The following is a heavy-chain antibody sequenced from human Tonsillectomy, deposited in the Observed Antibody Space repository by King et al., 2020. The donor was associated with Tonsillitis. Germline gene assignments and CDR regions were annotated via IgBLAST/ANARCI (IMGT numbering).Heavy chain of an antibody. D-gene: IGHD3-16*02. V-gene: IGHV4-34*01. CDR2: INHSGST. J-gene: IGHJ4*02. CDR1: GGSFSGYY. CDR3: ARGEGSHRFDY. Sequence: VQLQQWGAGLLKPSETLSLPCAVYGGSFSGYYWSWIRQPPGKGLEWIGEINHSGSTNYNPSLKSRVTISVDTSKNQFSLKLSSVTAADTAVYYCARGEGSHRFDYWGQGTLVTVSS.